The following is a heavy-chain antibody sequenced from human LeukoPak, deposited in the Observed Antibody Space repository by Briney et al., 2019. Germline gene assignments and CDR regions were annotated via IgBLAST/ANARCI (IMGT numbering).Heavy chain of an antibody. CDR3: ARDRGGGYDLDY. Sequence: ASVKVSCEAFGFTLTAYYVHWFRQAPGQGLEWMGGVNPKSGDLKYVQKFQGRVTMTRDTSISTAYMELSRLRSDDTAVYYCARDRGGGYDLDYWGQGTLVTVSS. CDR2: VNPKSGDL. D-gene: IGHD5-12*01. V-gene: IGHV1-2*02. J-gene: IGHJ4*02. CDR1: GFTLTAYY.